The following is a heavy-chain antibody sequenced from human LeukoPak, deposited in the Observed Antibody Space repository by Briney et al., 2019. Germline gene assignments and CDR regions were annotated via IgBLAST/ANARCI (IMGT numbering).Heavy chain of an antibody. CDR1: GFTFSSYA. V-gene: IGHV3-23*01. CDR2: ISGSGGST. Sequence: GGSLRLSCAASGFTFSSYAMSWVRQAPGKGLEWVSAISGSGGSTYYADSVKGRFTISRDNSKNSLFVQMNSLRADDTAVYYCARGGSGWIQGLDFWGQGSLVTVSS. D-gene: IGHD6-19*01. J-gene: IGHJ4*02. CDR3: ARGGSGWIQGLDF.